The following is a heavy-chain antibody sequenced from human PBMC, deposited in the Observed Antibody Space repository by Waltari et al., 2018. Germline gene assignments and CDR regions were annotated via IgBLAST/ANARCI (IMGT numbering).Heavy chain of an antibody. D-gene: IGHD3-10*01. V-gene: IGHV3-72*01. CDR1: GFTFSDVF. Sequence: EVQLVQSGGGLVQPGGSLRLSCVVSGFTFSDVFIDWVRQAPGKVLEWVGRIKNKDYSYTTEYGASVSGRFTISREDSKRSGYLQMNSLKIEDTAVYYCALIRGRFGYWGQGTLVTVSS. CDR2: IKNKDYSYTT. CDR3: ALIRGRFGY. J-gene: IGHJ4*02.